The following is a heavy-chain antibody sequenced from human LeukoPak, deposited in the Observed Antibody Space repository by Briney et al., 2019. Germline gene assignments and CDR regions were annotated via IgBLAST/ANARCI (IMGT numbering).Heavy chain of an antibody. Sequence: PSETLSLTCAVSGYSLSSGYYWGWIRQPPGKGLEWIGSTYHSGSTYYNPSLKSRVTISVDTSKNQFFLKLSSVTAADTAVYYCARGAPGLRDLPLFDYWGQGTLVTVSS. D-gene: IGHD5-12*01. CDR3: ARGAPGLRDLPLFDY. CDR1: GYSLSSGYY. V-gene: IGHV4-38-2*01. J-gene: IGHJ4*02. CDR2: TYHSGST.